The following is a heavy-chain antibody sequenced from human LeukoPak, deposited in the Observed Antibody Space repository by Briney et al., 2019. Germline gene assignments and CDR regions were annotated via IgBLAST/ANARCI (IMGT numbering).Heavy chain of an antibody. Sequence: PGGSLRLSCAASGFTVSSNYMSWARQAPGKGLEWVSVIYSGGSTYYADSVKGRFTISRDNSENTLYLQMNSLRAEDTAVYYCARVGEVAYYGMDVWGQGTTVTVSS. CDR2: IYSGGST. V-gene: IGHV3-66*02. CDR1: GFTVSSNY. J-gene: IGHJ6*02. CDR3: ARVGEVAYYGMDV. D-gene: IGHD3-10*01.